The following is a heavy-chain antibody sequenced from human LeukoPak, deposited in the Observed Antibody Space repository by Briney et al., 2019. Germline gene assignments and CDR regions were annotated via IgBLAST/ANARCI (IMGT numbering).Heavy chain of an antibody. Sequence: PGGSLRLSCAASGFTFSDYYMTWIRQAPGKGLEWVSYITSSYTIYYADSVKGRFTISRDNAKNSLYLQMNSLRAEDTAIYYCARDTAGGTFRFDPWGQGTLVTVSS. CDR3: ARDTAGGTFRFDP. V-gene: IGHV3-11*01. CDR1: GFTFSDYY. D-gene: IGHD2-8*02. J-gene: IGHJ5*02. CDR2: ITSSYTI.